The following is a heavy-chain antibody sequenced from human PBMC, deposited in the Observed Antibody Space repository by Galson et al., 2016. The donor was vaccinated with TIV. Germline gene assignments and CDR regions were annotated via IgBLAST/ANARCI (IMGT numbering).Heavy chain of an antibody. V-gene: IGHV3-23*01. J-gene: IGHJ6*02. CDR1: GFTFSSFA. CDR3: ARERSPSLRYFDWLKNYSLDV. Sequence: SLRLSCAASGFTFSSFAMSWVRQAPGRGLEWVSSITASGLRTYFPDSVKGRFTLSRDNSQNTLYLQMSSLRAEDTAVYYCARERSPSLRYFDWLKNYSLDVWGQGTTVTVSS. CDR2: ITASGLRT. D-gene: IGHD3-9*01.